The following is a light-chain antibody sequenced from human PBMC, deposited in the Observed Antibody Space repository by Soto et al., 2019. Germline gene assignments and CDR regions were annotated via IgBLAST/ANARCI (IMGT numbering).Light chain of an antibody. V-gene: IGKV1-5*01. J-gene: IGKJ4*01. Sequence: DIQMTQSPSTLSASVGDRVTIACRASQSISEFLAWYQRKPGKAPELLIYDASNLETGVPSRFSGSGSGTEFTLTITSLQPDDFASYYCQQYSGYPLTFGGGTKVDIK. CDR2: DAS. CDR3: QQYSGYPLT. CDR1: QSISEF.